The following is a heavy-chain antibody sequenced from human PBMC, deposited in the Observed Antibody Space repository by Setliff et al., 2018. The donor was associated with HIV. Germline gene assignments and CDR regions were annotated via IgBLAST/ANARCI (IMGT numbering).Heavy chain of an antibody. D-gene: IGHD6-13*01. CDR2: IYYTGST. CDR3: ASGIAAASPNYYYYFGMDV. CDR1: GDSISSSNYY. V-gene: IGHV4-39*01. J-gene: IGHJ6*02. Sequence: LSLTCSVSGDSISSSNYYWGWIRQPPGKGLDWIGSIYYTGSTYYNPSLKSRVTISVDTSKNQFSLKPSSVTAADTAVYYCASGIAAASPNYYYYFGMDVWGQGTTVTVSS.